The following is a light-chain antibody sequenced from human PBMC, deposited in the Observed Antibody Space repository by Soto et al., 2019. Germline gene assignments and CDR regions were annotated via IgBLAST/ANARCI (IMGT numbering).Light chain of an antibody. J-gene: IGKJ4*01. CDR2: DAS. V-gene: IGKV1-33*01. CDR3: QQYDSIPFT. CDR1: QDISNY. Sequence: DIQMTQSPSSLSASVRDRVTITCQASQDISNYLNWYQQKPGKAPKLLIYDASNLETGVSSRVSGSRSETDFTLNINSLQPEDIATYYYQQYDSIPFTFGGGAKVDIK.